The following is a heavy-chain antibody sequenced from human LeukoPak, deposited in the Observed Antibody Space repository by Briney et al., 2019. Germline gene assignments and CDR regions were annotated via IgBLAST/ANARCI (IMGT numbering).Heavy chain of an antibody. CDR2: ISSSGSTI. D-gene: IGHD3-10*02. CDR1: GFTLSDYY. CDR3: AELGITMIGGV. V-gene: IGHV3-11*04. Sequence: GGSLRLSCAASGFTLSDYYMSWIRQAPGKGLEWVSYISSSGSTIHYVDSVKGRFTISRDNAKNSLYLQMNSLRAEDTAVYYCAELGITMIGGVWGKGTTVTISS. J-gene: IGHJ6*04.